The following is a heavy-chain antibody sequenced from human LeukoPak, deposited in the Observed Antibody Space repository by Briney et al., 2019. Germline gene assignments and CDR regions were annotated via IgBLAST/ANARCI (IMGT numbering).Heavy chain of an antibody. D-gene: IGHD3-22*01. J-gene: IGHJ4*02. Sequence: GGALRLSCAAPGVTFSSYAVSWVRQAPGGGVGWVSAISGSGGSPYYADSVKGRFTISRDNSKNTLYLQKSSLRTEDTAVYYCARRRPGYYYDSSGSSAPDFDYWGQGTLVTVSS. V-gene: IGHV3-23*01. CDR1: GVTFSSYA. CDR3: ARRRPGYYYDSSGSSAPDFDY. CDR2: ISGSGGSP.